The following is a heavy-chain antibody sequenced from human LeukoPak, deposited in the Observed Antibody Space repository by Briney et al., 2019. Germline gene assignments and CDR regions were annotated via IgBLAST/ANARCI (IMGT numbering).Heavy chain of an antibody. CDR3: ARERGYSGYDSPYYYYGMDV. D-gene: IGHD5-12*01. J-gene: IGHJ6*02. Sequence: GGSLRLSCAASGFTFSSYAMHWVRQAPGKGLEWVAVISYDGSNKYYADSVKGRFTISRDNSKNTLYLQMNSLRAEDTAVYYCARERGYSGYDSPYYYYGMDVWGQGTTVTVSS. CDR1: GFTFSSYA. V-gene: IGHV3-30-3*01. CDR2: ISYDGSNK.